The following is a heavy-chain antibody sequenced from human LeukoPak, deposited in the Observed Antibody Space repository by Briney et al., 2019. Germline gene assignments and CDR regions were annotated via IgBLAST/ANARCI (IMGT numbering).Heavy chain of an antibody. CDR1: GGSLTNYY. Sequence: SETLSLTCTVSGGSLTNYYWSWIRQPPGKGLGWIGHMYYRGNTFYNPSLTSRVTISVDTSKNQFSLKLSSVTAADTATYYCARLHGSFQNYYDYWGQGTLVTVSS. V-gene: IGHV4-59*12. CDR2: MYYRGNT. CDR3: ARLHGSFQNYYDY. D-gene: IGHD1-26*01. J-gene: IGHJ4*02.